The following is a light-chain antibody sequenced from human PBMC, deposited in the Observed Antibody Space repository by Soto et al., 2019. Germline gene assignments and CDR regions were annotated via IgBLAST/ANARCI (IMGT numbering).Light chain of an antibody. Sequence: EVVLTQSPGTLSLSPGKRATLSCRASQSVSSSYLAWYQQKPGQAPRLLIYGASSRAAGIPARFSASGSGTDFTLTISDVQPEDFALYYCHQRQSWPRTFGQGTKVDIK. J-gene: IGKJ1*01. CDR2: GAS. CDR3: HQRQSWPRT. V-gene: IGKV3-20*01. CDR1: QSVSSSY.